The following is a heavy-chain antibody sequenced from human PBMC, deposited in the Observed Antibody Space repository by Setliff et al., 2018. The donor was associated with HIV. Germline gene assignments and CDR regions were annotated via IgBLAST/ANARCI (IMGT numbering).Heavy chain of an antibody. V-gene: IGHV1-69*10. CDR1: GGTFSSYA. CDR3: ARGSSGWYVYYYYGMDV. J-gene: IGHJ6*02. Sequence: VASVKVSCKASGGTFSSYAISWVRQAPGQGLEWMGGIIPILGIANYAQKFQGRVTITADKSTSTAYMELSSLRSEDTAVYYCARGSSGWYVYYYYGMDVWGQGTTVTVSS. CDR2: IIPILGIA. D-gene: IGHD6-19*01.